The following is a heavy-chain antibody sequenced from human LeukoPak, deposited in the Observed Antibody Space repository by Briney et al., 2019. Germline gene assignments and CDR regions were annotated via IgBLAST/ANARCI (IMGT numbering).Heavy chain of an antibody. CDR2: MNPNSGNT. Sequence: ASVKVSCKASGYTFTSYDINWVRQATGQGLEWMGWMNPNSGNTGYAQKFQGRVTMTRNTSISTAYMELSSLRSEDTAVYYCARRGYSYGYGPPDYWGQGTQVTVSS. V-gene: IGHV1-8*01. CDR1: GYTFTSYD. J-gene: IGHJ4*02. D-gene: IGHD5-18*01. CDR3: ARRGYSYGYGPPDY.